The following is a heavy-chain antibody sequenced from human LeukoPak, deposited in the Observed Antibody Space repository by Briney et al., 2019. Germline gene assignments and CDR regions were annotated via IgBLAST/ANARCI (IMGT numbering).Heavy chain of an antibody. Sequence: GGSLRLSCAASGFTFSSYSMNWVRQAPGRGLEWVAYIKKTGSETYYVDSVKGRFTISRDNSKNTLYLQMNSLRAEDTAVYYCARAYSGSDIFDYWGQGTLVTVSS. D-gene: IGHD1-26*01. CDR1: GFTFSSYS. V-gene: IGHV3-7*01. CDR2: IKKTGSET. CDR3: ARAYSGSDIFDY. J-gene: IGHJ4*02.